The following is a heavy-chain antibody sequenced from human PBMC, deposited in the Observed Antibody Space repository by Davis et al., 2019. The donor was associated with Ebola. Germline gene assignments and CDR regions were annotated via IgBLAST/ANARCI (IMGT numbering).Heavy chain of an antibody. CDR3: ARGSRYWYFDL. Sequence: GESLKISCAASGFTFSSYGMHWVRQAPGKGLEWVAVIWYDGSNKYYADSVKGRFTISRDNSKNTLYLQMNSLRADDTAVYYCARGSRYWYFDLWGRGTLVTVSS. CDR1: GFTFSSYG. V-gene: IGHV3-33*01. CDR2: IWYDGSNK. J-gene: IGHJ2*01.